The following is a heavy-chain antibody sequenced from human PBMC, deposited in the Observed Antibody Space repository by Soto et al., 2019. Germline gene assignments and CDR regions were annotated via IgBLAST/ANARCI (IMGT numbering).Heavy chain of an antibody. Sequence: GGTLRLSCAASGFTFSSYGMHWVRQAPGKGLEWVSHINSDGSTTNNADSVNGRFTISRDNAKNTLYMQMKSLRAEDTVVYYCVRTFDYWGQGTLVTVSS. CDR3: VRTFDY. CDR2: INSDGSTT. CDR1: GFTFSSYG. V-gene: IGHV3-74*01. J-gene: IGHJ4*02.